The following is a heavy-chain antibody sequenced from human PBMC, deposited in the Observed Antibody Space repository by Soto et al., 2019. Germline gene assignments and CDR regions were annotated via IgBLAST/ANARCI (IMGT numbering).Heavy chain of an antibody. CDR1: GGSVSTGDYY. J-gene: IGHJ6*02. CDR3: ARHFSITSFYSYAMDV. D-gene: IGHD2-2*01. CDR2: VYYTGST. V-gene: IGHV4-39*01. Sequence: SETLSLTCTVSGGSVSTGDYYGVWIRQPPGKGLEWIWSVYYTGSTYYNPSLMSRITVSVDTSKNQFSLKLNSVTAADTAVYYCARHFSITSFYSYAMDVWGQGTTVTVS.